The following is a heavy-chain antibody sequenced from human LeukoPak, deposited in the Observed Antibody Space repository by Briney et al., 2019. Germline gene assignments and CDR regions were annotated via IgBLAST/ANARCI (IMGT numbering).Heavy chain of an antibody. CDR2: IYTSGST. CDR3: ARDQAVLFLDV. Sequence: SETLSLTCTVSGGSISSGSYYWSWIRQPAGKGLEWIGRIYTSGSTNYNPSLKSRVTISVDTSKNQFSLKLSSVTAADTAVYYCARDQAVLFLDVWGKGTTVTISS. J-gene: IGHJ6*04. D-gene: IGHD2-15*01. V-gene: IGHV4-61*02. CDR1: GGSISSGSYY.